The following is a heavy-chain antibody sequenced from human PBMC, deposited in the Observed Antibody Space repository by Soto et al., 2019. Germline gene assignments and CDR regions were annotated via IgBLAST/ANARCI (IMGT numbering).Heavy chain of an antibody. Sequence: PGGSLRLPCAASGFTFSSYAMSWVRQAPGKGLEWVSAISGSGGSTYYADSVKGRFTISRDNSKNTLYLQMNSLRAEDTAVYYCAKDLEQLDFLSYYGMDVWGQGTTVTVSS. CDR3: AKDLEQLDFLSYYGMDV. D-gene: IGHD6-6*01. CDR1: GFTFSSYA. CDR2: ISGSGGST. J-gene: IGHJ6*02. V-gene: IGHV3-23*01.